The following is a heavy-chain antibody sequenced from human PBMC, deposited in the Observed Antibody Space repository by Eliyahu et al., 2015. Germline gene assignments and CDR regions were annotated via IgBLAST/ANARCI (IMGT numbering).Heavy chain of an antibody. D-gene: IGHD2-21*02. Sequence: QVQLVQSGAEVKKPGSXVXVSCKASGXTFSNYAINWVXQAPGQGLEWMGGIIPFFGTANYAQKFRGRVTITADESTSTAYMDLSSLRSEDTAVYYCARDLGDTDFYFYYWGQGTLVTVSS. CDR3: ARDLGDTDFYFYY. CDR1: GXTFSNYA. J-gene: IGHJ4*02. CDR2: IIPFFGTA. V-gene: IGHV1-69*01.